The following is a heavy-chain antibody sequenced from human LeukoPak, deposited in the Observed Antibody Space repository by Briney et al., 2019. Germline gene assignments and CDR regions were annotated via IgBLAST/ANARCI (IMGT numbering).Heavy chain of an antibody. CDR3: VRSKSGAYGWFDP. Sequence: SDTLSLTCAVYGGSFSGYFWTWIRQPPGKGPEWIGYIYYTGNTNYNPSLKSRVTISIDASKNHFSLNVNSVTAADAAVYYCVRSKSGAYGWFDPWGPGTLVTVSS. CDR1: GGSFSGYF. CDR2: IYYTGNT. D-gene: IGHD2-15*01. J-gene: IGHJ5*02. V-gene: IGHV4-59*01.